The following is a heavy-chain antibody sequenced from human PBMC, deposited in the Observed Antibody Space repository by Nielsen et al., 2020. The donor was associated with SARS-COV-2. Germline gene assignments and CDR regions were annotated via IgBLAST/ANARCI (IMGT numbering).Heavy chain of an antibody. V-gene: IGHV4-34*01. CDR2: INHSGST. CDR1: GGSFSGYY. CDR3: ARGWGQADDY. Sequence: SETLPLTCAVYGGSFSGYYWSWIRQPPGKGLEWIGEINHSGSTNYNPSLKSRVTISVDTSKNQFSLKLSSVTAADTAVYYCARGWGQADDYWGQGTLVTVSS. D-gene: IGHD3-16*01. J-gene: IGHJ4*02.